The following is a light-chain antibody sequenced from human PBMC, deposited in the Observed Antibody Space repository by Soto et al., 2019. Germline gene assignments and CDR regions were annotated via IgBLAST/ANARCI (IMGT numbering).Light chain of an antibody. CDR2: EAS. CDR3: SLYSSNGSLI. CDR1: STDFVSYNR. Sequence: QSALTQPPSVSGSPGQSVTISCTGTSTDFVSYNRVSWYQQPPGTAPKLIIYEASNRPSGVPDRFSGSTSGNTASLTISGLQAEDETDYFCSLYSSNGSLIFGPGTKVTVL. V-gene: IGLV2-18*01. J-gene: IGLJ1*01.